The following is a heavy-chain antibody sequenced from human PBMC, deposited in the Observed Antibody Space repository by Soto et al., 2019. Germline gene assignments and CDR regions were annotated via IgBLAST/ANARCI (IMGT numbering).Heavy chain of an antibody. CDR3: ARDTGLHLFES. V-gene: IGHV4-59*01. Sequence: TSDTLSLTCSISGDSSIKYYGSSIRQPPGRGLEWIGNIHYSGSANYNPPLKSRVTISVDTSKNQFSLKPSSVTDADTAFYYCARDTGLHLFESWGQGTLVTVS. CDR2: IHYSGSA. D-gene: IGHD5-12*01. J-gene: IGHJ4*02. CDR1: GDSSIKYY.